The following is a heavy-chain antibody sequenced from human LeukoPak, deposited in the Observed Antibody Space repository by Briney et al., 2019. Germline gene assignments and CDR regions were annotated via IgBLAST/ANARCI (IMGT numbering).Heavy chain of an antibody. CDR1: GGSFSGYY. Sequence: PSETLSLTCAVYGGSFSGYYWSWIRQPPGKGLEWIGEINHSGSTNYNPSLKSRVTISVDTSKNQFSLKLSSVTAADTAVYYCARVGYDSSGYYSQPDDAFDIWGQGTMVTVSS. V-gene: IGHV4-34*01. CDR2: INHSGST. CDR3: ARVGYDSSGYYSQPDDAFDI. D-gene: IGHD3-22*01. J-gene: IGHJ3*02.